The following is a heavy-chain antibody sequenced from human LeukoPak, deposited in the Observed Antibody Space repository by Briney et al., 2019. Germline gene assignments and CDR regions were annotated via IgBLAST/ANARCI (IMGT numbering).Heavy chain of an antibody. V-gene: IGHV4-34*01. Sequence: SETLSLTCAVYGGSFSGYYWSWIRQPPGKGLEWIGEINHSGSTNYNPSLKSRVTISVDTSKNQFSLKLSSATAADTAVYYCARGPYYYGSGSYSGRRSSWFDPWGQGTLVTVSS. CDR2: INHSGST. CDR3: ARGPYYYGSGSYSGRRSSWFDP. CDR1: GGSFSGYY. D-gene: IGHD3-10*01. J-gene: IGHJ5*02.